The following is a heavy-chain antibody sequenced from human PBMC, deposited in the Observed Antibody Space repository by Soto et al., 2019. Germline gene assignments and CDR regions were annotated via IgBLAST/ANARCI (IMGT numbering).Heavy chain of an antibody. CDR1: GYTFTSYG. J-gene: IGHJ3*02. V-gene: IGHV1-18*01. D-gene: IGHD3-10*01. Sequence: ASVKVSCKASGYTFTSYGISWVRQAPGQGLEWMGWISAYNGNTNYAQKLQGRVTMTTDKSTSTAYMELSSLRSEDTAVYYCARRSVFMGSYDAFDIWGQGTMVTVSS. CDR2: ISAYNGNT. CDR3: ARRSVFMGSYDAFDI.